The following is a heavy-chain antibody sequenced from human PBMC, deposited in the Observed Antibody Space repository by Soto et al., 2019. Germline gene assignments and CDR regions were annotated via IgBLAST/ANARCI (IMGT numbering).Heavy chain of an antibody. D-gene: IGHD3-3*01. CDR3: ARGMETVGSGFDY. CDR1: GGSISSGGYY. J-gene: IGHJ4*02. CDR2: IFYSAST. Sequence: SETLSLTCTVSGGSISSGGYYWSWIRQHPGKGLEWIGYIFYSASTYYNPSLKSRITISLDTSKNQFSLMLSSVTAADTAVYYCARGMETVGSGFDYWGQGTLVTV. V-gene: IGHV4-31*03.